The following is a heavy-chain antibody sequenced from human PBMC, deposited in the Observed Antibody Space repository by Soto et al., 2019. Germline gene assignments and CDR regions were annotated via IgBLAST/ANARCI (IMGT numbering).Heavy chain of an antibody. J-gene: IGHJ4*02. Sequence: PSETLSLTCSVSGAALNSGNYYWSWIRQVPGKGLEWIGEIHHSGSTKYNPSLKSRVSLSVDTSTKQFSLKMTSMTAADRGVYYCARGVDSWSGYLFWGQGTPVTVSS. V-gene: IGHV4-61*01. CDR1: GAALNSGNYY. D-gene: IGHD3-3*01. CDR3: ARGVDSWSGYLF. CDR2: IHHSGST.